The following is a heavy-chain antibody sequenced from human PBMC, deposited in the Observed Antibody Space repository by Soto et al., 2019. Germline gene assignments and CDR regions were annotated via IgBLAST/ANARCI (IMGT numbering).Heavy chain of an antibody. CDR3: AREVGYGDFSAALLD. CDR2: ITTLFGTA. J-gene: IGHJ4*02. V-gene: IGHV1-69*01. Sequence: VQLMQSGAEVKQPGSSVKVSCKASGGTFSSHSINWVRQAPGQGLEWMGGITTLFGTANYAQNFQGRVTITADPSTSTAYMELSSLRSDDTAVYYCAREVGYGDFSAALLDWGQGTLVTVSS. D-gene: IGHD4-17*01. CDR1: GGTFSSHS.